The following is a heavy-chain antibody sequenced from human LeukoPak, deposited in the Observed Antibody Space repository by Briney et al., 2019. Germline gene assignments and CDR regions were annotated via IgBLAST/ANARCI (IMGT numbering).Heavy chain of an antibody. J-gene: IGHJ4*02. CDR2: FDPEDGEA. D-gene: IGHD3-9*01. Sequence: ASVKVSCKVSGYTLTELSMHWVRQAPGKGLEWMGGFDPEDGEAIYAQKFLGRVTMTEETSASAAYMELCSLGSEGAAVYYFATGRILTGPMWSYWGQGTLVTVSS. CDR1: GYTLTELS. V-gene: IGHV1-24*01. CDR3: ATGRILTGPMWSY.